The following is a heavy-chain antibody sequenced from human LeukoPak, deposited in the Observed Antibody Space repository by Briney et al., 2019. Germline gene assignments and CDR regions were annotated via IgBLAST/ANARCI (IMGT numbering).Heavy chain of an antibody. CDR3: ARQGYYYDSSGYSPHFDY. V-gene: IGHV4-59*08. J-gene: IGHJ4*02. CDR2: IYYSGST. Sequence: TETLSLTCTVSGGSISSYYWSWIRQPPGKGLEWIGYIYYSGSTNYNPSLESRVTISVDTSKNQFSLKLSSVTAADTAVYYCARQGYYYDSSGYSPHFDYWGQGTLVTVSS. CDR1: GGSISSYY. D-gene: IGHD3-22*01.